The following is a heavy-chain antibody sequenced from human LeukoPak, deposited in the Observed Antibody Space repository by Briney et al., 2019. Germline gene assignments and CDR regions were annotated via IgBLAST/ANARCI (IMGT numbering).Heavy chain of an antibody. Sequence: GESLKISCNGSGYSFSNFWIGWVRQMPGRGLEWVGFIYPGDSETRYSPSFQGQVTISADRSISTAYLQWSSLKASDTAKYYCTRPQVGCSTSSRDYNYCMDVWGKGTTVTVSS. D-gene: IGHD6-6*01. J-gene: IGHJ6*03. CDR3: TRPQVGCSTSSRDYNYCMDV. CDR2: IYPGDSET. CDR1: GYSFSNFW. V-gene: IGHV5-51*01.